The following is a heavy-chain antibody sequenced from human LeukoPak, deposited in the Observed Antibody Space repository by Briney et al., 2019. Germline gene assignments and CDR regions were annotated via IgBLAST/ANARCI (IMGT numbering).Heavy chain of an antibody. CDR1: GFTFSRYS. Sequence: GGSLRLSCAASGFTFSRYSMNWVRQAPGKGLEWFSYIPVGGSPMYYADSVKGRFTISRDNSKNTLYLQMNSLRAEDTAVYYCAKVEPLYCSSTSCYEGSYWGQGTLVTVSS. D-gene: IGHD2-2*01. CDR2: IPVGGSPM. J-gene: IGHJ4*02. CDR3: AKVEPLYCSSTSCYEGSY. V-gene: IGHV3-48*01.